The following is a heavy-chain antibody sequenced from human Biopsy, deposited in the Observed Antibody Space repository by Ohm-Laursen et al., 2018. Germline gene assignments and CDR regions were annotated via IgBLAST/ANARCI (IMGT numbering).Heavy chain of an antibody. CDR2: ITGSGDGA. D-gene: IGHD3-22*01. CDR1: GFIFSTYT. V-gene: IGHV3-23*01. Sequence: SLRLSCTASGFIFSTYTMNWVRQASGRGLEWVSGITGSGDGAYYADSMRGRFTIARDNSRNTLYLQMNSLRADDTAVYYCAKASRNYYDSTGYYFDYWGQGTLVTVSS. CDR3: AKASRNYYDSTGYYFDY. J-gene: IGHJ4*02.